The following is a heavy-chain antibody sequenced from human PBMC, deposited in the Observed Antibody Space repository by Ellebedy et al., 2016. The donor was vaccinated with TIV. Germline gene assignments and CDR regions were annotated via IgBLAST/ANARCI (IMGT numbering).Heavy chain of an antibody. D-gene: IGHD2-15*01. Sequence: AASVKVSCKASGYTFTNYGITWVRQAPGQGLEWVGWMNPNSGNTGSAQKFQGRVTMTRDSSISTAYMELSSLRSEDTAVYYCGRGRGYASTGRVYYFDYWGQGSLVTVSS. CDR1: GYTFTNYG. V-gene: IGHV1-8*01. J-gene: IGHJ4*02. CDR3: GRGRGYASTGRVYYFDY. CDR2: MNPNSGNT.